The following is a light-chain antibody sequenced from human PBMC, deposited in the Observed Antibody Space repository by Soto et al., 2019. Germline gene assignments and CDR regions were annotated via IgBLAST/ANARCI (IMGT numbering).Light chain of an antibody. Sequence: EIVLTQSPGTLSLSPGERATLSCRASQSVSSSYLAWYQQKPGQAPRLLIYGASSRATGIPDRFSGSGSGTHFTLTISRLEPEDFAVYYCQQYGSSRTFGPGTKVEIK. CDR1: QSVSSSY. CDR3: QQYGSSRT. J-gene: IGKJ1*01. V-gene: IGKV3-20*01. CDR2: GAS.